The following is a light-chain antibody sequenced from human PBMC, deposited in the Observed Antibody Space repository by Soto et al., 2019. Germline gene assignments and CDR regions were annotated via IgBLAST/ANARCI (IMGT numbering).Light chain of an antibody. CDR1: SSDIGTYDH. CDR3: ISYTVSRSYV. J-gene: IGLJ1*01. CDR2: GVS. Sequence: QSALTQPASLSGSPGQSITISCSGTSSDIGTYDHVAWFQQFPGKTPNLGIYGVSDRPSGVYYRFSGSKSGNTASLHISGLQADDEADYYCISYTVSRSYVFGTGTKVTVL. V-gene: IGLV2-14*01.